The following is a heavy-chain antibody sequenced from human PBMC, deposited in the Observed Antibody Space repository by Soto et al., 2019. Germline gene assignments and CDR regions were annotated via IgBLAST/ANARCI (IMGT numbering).Heavy chain of an antibody. CDR3: ARDIWAAAGSYDY. J-gene: IGHJ4*02. D-gene: IGHD6-13*01. CDR2: IWYDGSNK. Sequence: GGSLRLSCAASGFTFSSYGMHWVRQAPGKGLEWVAVIWYDGSNKYYADSVKGRFTISRDNSKNTLYLQMNSLRAEDTAVYYCARDIWAAAGSYDYWGQGTLVTVSS. CDR1: GFTFSSYG. V-gene: IGHV3-33*01.